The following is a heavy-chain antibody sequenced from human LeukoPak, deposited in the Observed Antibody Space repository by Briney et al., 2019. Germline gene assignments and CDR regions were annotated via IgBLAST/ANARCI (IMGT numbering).Heavy chain of an antibody. CDR3: AREINKRFDP. CDR1: GFTFSSHW. CDR2: ISPDGSTT. J-gene: IGHJ5*02. Sequence: GGSLRLSCAASGFTFSSHWMHWVRHAPGKGLVWVSRISPDGSTTKNADSVKGRFTISRDNARSTLFLQLNSLRAEDTAVYYCAREINKRFDPWGQGTLVTVSS. V-gene: IGHV3-74*03.